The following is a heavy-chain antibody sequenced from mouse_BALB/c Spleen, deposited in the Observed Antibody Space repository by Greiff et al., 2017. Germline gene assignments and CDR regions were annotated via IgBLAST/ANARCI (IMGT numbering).Heavy chain of an antibody. D-gene: IGHD1-1*01. CDR2: ISNGGGST. J-gene: IGHJ1*01. Sequence: VKLVESGGGLVQPGGSLKLSCAASGFTFSSYTMSWVRQTPEKRLEWVAYISNGGGSTYYPDTVKCRFTISRDNAKNTLYLQMSSLKSEDTAMYYCARQYYGSSYWYFDVWGAGTTVTVSS. V-gene: IGHV5-12-2*01. CDR3: ARQYYGSSYWYFDV. CDR1: GFTFSSYT.